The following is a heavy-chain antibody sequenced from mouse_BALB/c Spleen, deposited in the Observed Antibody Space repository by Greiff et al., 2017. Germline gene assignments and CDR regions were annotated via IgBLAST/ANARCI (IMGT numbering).Heavy chain of an antibody. D-gene: IGHD2-14*01. J-gene: IGHJ4*01. CDR2: IRNKANGYTT. CDR1: GFTFTDYY. Sequence: EVQLQESGGGLVQPGGSLRLSCATSGFTFTDYYMSWVRQPPGKALEWLGFIRNKANGYTTEYSASVKGRFTISRDNSQSILYLQMNTLRAEDSATYYCARAPRYRYDGNYYAMDYWGQGTSVIVSS. CDR3: ARAPRYRYDGNYYAMDY. V-gene: IGHV7-3*02.